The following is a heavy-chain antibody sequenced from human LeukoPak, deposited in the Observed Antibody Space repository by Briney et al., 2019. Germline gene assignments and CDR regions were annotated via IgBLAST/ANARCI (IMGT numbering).Heavy chain of an antibody. J-gene: IGHJ6*03. Sequence: SETLSLTCAVYGGSFSGYYWSWIRQPPGKGLEWIGEINHSGSTNYNPSLKSRVTISVDTSKNQFSLKLSSVTPADTAFYYCASQGHHGKIVGTTLSYFYMDVWGKGTTVTVSS. CDR2: INHSGST. CDR1: GGSFSGYY. D-gene: IGHD1-26*01. CDR3: ASQGHHGKIVGTTLSYFYMDV. V-gene: IGHV4-34*01.